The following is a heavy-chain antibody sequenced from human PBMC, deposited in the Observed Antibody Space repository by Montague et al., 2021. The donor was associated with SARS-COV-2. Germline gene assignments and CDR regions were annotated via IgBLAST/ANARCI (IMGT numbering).Heavy chain of an antibody. Sequence: SETLSLTCTVSGGSVSSSSYYWTWIRQPPGKGLEWIGYIYVSGTTTSNLTLKSRITISVDTAKNQFSLRLSSVTAADTAVYYCARADATIEFDPDAWGQGTLVTVSS. D-gene: IGHD5-12*01. CDR3: ARADATIEFDPDA. V-gene: IGHV4-61*01. J-gene: IGHJ5*02. CDR1: GGSVSSSSYY. CDR2: IYVSGTT.